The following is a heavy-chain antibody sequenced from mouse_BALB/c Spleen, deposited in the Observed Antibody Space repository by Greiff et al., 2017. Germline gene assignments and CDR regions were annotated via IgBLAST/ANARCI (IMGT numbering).Heavy chain of an antibody. V-gene: IGHV1-39*01. J-gene: IGHJ4*01. Sequence: EVQRVESGPELEKPGASVKISCKASGYSFTGYNVNWVKQSNGKSLEWIGNIDPYYGGTSYNQKFKGKATLTVDKSSSTAYMQLKSLTSEDSAVYYCAREVRQGCAMDYWGQGTSVTGSS. CDR2: IDPYYGGT. CDR3: AREVRQGCAMDY. CDR1: GYSFTGYN. D-gene: IGHD2-14*01.